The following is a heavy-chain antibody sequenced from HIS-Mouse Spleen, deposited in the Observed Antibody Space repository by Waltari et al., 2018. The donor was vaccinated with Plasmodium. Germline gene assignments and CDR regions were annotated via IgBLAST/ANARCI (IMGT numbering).Heavy chain of an antibody. D-gene: IGHD7-27*01. J-gene: IGHJ3*02. CDR1: GGSFSGYY. V-gene: IGHV4-34*01. Sequence: QVQLQQWGAGLLKPSETLSLTCAVYGGSFSGYYWSWIRQPPGKGLEGIGEINHRGSTNYNPALTSRVTISVYTSKNQFSLKLSSVTAADTAVYYCARGQLGIDAFDIWGQGTMVTVSS. CDR3: ARGQLGIDAFDI. CDR2: INHRGST.